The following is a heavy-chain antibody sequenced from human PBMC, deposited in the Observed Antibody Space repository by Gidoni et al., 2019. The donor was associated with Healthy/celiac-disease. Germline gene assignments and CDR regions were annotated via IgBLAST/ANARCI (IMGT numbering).Heavy chain of an antibody. CDR3: ARYGGDFGAFDI. D-gene: IGHD3-3*01. V-gene: IGHV2-26*01. CDR2: IFSNDEK. J-gene: IGHJ3*02. CDR1: GCSLSNARLG. Sequence: QVTLKESGPVLVKPTETLTLTCTVSGCSLSNARLGVRWIRQPPGKALEWLAHIFSNDEKSYSTALKSRLTISKDTSKSQVVLTMTNMDPVDTATYYCARYGGDFGAFDIWGQGTMVTVSS.